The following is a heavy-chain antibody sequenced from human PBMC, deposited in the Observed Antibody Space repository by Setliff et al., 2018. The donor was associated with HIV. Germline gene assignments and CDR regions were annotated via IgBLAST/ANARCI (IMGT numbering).Heavy chain of an antibody. D-gene: IGHD2-15*01. CDR2: LISMFKIP. Sequence: SVKVSCKTSGGTFRSQAISWVRQAPGQGLEWMGGLISMFKIPQIAQKFQGRVTITADESTSTAYMGLSSLTSEDTAVYYCARGGWSGGGPLHYSYYYLDVWVQGTAVTVSS. CDR3: ARGGWSGGGPLHYSYYYLDV. CDR1: GGTFRSQA. V-gene: IGHV1-69*13. J-gene: IGHJ6*02.